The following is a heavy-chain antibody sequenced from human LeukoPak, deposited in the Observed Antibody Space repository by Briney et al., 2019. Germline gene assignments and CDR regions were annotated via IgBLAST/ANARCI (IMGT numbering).Heavy chain of an antibody. CDR1: GGSFSGYF. V-gene: IGHV4-34*01. Sequence: PSETLSLTCAVYGGSFSGYFWSWIRQPPGKGLGWIGEVNYNGTNYNPSLKSRVTISLDTSKNQFSLKLSSVTAADTAVYYCGRSEDAFDIWGQGTMVTVSS. CDR3: GRSEDAFDI. J-gene: IGHJ3*02. CDR2: VNYNGT.